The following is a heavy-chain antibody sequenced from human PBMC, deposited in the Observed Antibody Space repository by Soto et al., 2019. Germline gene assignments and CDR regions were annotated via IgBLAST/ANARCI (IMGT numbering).Heavy chain of an antibody. CDR3: ARGYYGSGSYYFYYYGMDV. Sequence: SETLSLTCAVYGGSFSGYYWSWIRQPPGKGLEWIGEINHSGSTNYNPSLKSRVTISVDTSKNQFSLKLSSATAADTAVYYCARGYYGSGSYYFYYYGMDVWGQGTTVTVSS. D-gene: IGHD3-10*01. J-gene: IGHJ6*02. V-gene: IGHV4-34*01. CDR1: GGSFSGYY. CDR2: INHSGST.